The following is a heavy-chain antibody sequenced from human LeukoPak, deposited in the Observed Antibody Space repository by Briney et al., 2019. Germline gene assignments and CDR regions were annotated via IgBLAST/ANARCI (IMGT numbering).Heavy chain of an antibody. Sequence: ASVKVSCKASGYTFTSYYMHWVRQAPGQGLEWMGIINPSGGSTSYAQKFQGRVTMTRDTSTSTVYMELSGLRSEDTAVYYCARGARVLKYCSGGSCYESNWFDPWGQGTLVTVSS. V-gene: IGHV1-46*01. D-gene: IGHD2-15*01. CDR3: ARGARVLKYCSGGSCYESNWFDP. CDR1: GYTFTSYY. CDR2: INPSGGST. J-gene: IGHJ5*02.